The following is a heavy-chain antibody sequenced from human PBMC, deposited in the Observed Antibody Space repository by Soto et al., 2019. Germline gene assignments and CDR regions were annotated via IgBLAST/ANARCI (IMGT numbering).Heavy chain of an antibody. CDR1: GFTFSSYG. D-gene: IGHD5-18*01. V-gene: IGHV3-30*03. J-gene: IGHJ4*02. Sequence: QVQLVESGGGVVQPGRSLRLSCAASGFTFSSYGMHWVRQAPGKGLEWVAVISYDGSNKYYADSVKGRFTISRDNSKNTLYLQMNSLRAEDTXXXXXAKVPPRYSYGXSXXYWGQG. CDR3: AKVPPRYSYGXSXXY. CDR2: ISYDGSNK.